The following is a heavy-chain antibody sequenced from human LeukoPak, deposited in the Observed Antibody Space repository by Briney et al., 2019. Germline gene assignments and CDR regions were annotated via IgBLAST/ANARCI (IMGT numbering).Heavy chain of an antibody. V-gene: IGHV3-48*01. CDR1: GFTFSSYS. CDR3: ARDLVDDFWSGYYQFDY. CDR2: ISSSSSTI. Sequence: LAGGSLRLSCAASGFTFSSYSMNWVRQAPGKGLEWVSYISSSSSTIYYADSVKGRFTISRDNAKNSLYLQMNSLRAEDTAVYYCARDLVDDFWSGYYQFDYWGQGTLVTVSS. J-gene: IGHJ4*02. D-gene: IGHD3-3*01.